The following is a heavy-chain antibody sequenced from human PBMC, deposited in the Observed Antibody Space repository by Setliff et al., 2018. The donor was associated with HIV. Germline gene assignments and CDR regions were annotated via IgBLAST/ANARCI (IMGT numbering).Heavy chain of an antibody. Sequence: ASVKVSCKASGYTFTGYYVHWVRQAPGQGLEWMGWINPNNGGTNYAQKFQGRVTMTRDTSISTAYMELSRLRSDDTAVYYCARDYYDSSGYIFFPGLPDYWGQGTLVTVSS. D-gene: IGHD3-22*01. CDR2: INPNNGGT. J-gene: IGHJ4*02. CDR3: ARDYYDSSGYIFFPGLPDY. CDR1: GYTFTGYY. V-gene: IGHV1-2*02.